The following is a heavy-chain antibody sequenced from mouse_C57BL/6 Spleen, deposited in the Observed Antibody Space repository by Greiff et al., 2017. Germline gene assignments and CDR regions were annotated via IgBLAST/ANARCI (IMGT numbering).Heavy chain of an antibody. CDR1: GYTFTSYW. CDR2: IHPNSGST. CDR3: ARSDYYGSIWYFDV. D-gene: IGHD1-1*01. J-gene: IGHJ1*03. V-gene: IGHV1-64*01. Sequence: QVQLQQPGAELVKPGASVKLSCKASGYTFTSYWMHWVKQRPGQGLEWIGIIHPNSGSTNYNEKFKSKATLAVEKSSSTAYMQLSSLTSEDAAVYYCARSDYYGSIWYFDVGGTGTTVTVSS.